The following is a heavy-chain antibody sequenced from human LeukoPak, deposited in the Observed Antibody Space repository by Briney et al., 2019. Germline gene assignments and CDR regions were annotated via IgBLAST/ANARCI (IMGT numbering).Heavy chain of an antibody. J-gene: IGHJ5*02. CDR3: ARGEGIPAAIPGQAEISWFDP. D-gene: IGHD2-2*02. Sequence: PSETLSLTCTVSGGSISSGGYYWSWIRQPPGKGLEWIGYIYHSGSTYYNPSLKSRVTISVDRSKNQFSLKLSSVTAADTAVYYCARGEGIPAAIPGQAEISWFDPWGQGTLVTVSS. V-gene: IGHV4-30-2*01. CDR1: GGSISSGGYY. CDR2: IYHSGST.